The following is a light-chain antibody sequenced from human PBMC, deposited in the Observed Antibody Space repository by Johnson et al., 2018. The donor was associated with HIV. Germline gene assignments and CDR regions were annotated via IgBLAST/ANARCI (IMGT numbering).Light chain of an antibody. V-gene: IGLV1-51*01. CDR2: DNN. J-gene: IGLJ1*01. CDR1: SSNIGNNY. CDR3: GTWDSSLSVYV. Sequence: QSVLTQPPSVSAAPGQKVTISCSGSSSNIGNNYVSWYQQLPGTAPKLLIYDNNKRPSGIPDRFSGSKSGTSATLGITGLQTGDEADDYCGTWDSSLSVYVFRSRTKVTVL.